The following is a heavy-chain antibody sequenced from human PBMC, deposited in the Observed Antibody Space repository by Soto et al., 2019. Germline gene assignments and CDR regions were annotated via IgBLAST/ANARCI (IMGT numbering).Heavy chain of an antibody. Sequence: QITLKESGPTLVKPTQTLTLTCTFSGFSLSTSGVIVGWIRQPPGKALEWLALIYWDDDKRYSPSLKNRLTITKDTSKNQVVLTMTNLDPVDTATYYCAHRRTNFDYWGQGTLVTVSS. CDR1: GFSLSTSGVI. CDR2: IYWDDDK. CDR3: AHRRTNFDY. J-gene: IGHJ4*02. V-gene: IGHV2-5*02.